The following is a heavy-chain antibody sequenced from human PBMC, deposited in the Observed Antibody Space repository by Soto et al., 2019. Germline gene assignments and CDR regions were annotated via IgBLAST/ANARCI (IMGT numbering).Heavy chain of an antibody. Sequence: QVQLVESGGGVVQPGRSLRLSCVASGFTFSSYGMHWVRQAPGKGLEWVSLTWYDGSKAYYAEPVKGRFTISRDNFKNTLYLQMNNLRAEDTAVYYCARYCSGGSCYPTYYGLDVWGQGTTVTVSS. CDR3: ARYCSGGSCYPTYYGLDV. D-gene: IGHD2-15*01. CDR1: GFTFSSYG. V-gene: IGHV3-33*01. CDR2: TWYDGSKA. J-gene: IGHJ6*02.